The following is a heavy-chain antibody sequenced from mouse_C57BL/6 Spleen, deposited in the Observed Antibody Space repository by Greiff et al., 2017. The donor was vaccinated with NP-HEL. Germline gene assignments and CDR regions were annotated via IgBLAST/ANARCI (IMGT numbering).Heavy chain of an antibody. CDR2: IWSDGST. CDR3: ARHGYYGYDDAMDY. V-gene: IGHV2-6-1*01. Sequence: VMLVESGPGLVAPSQSLSITCTVSGFSLTSYGVHWVRQPPGKGLEWLVVIWSDGSTTYNSALKSKLSISKDNSKNQVFLKMNSLQTNDTAMYYCARHGYYGYDDAMDYWGQGTSVTVSS. D-gene: IGHD2-2*01. CDR1: GFSLTSYG. J-gene: IGHJ4*01.